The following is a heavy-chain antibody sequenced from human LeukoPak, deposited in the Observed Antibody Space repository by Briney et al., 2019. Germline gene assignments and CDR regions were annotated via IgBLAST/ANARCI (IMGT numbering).Heavy chain of an antibody. CDR3: AKEEGSGWSEADY. Sequence: GGSLRLSCAASGFTFKDYNMHWVRQAPGKGLEWVSLINGNGGSTFYADSVKGRFTISRDNSKNSLYLQMNSLRTDDTALYYCAKEEGSGWSEADYWGQGTLVTVSS. D-gene: IGHD6-19*01. V-gene: IGHV3-43*01. CDR2: INGNGGST. CDR1: GFTFKDYN. J-gene: IGHJ4*02.